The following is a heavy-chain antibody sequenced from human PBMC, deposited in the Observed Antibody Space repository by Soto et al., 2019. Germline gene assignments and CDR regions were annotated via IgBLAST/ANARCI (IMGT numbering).Heavy chain of an antibody. CDR1: GLTFSNYG. V-gene: IGHV3-33*01. CDR2: IWSDGNNK. D-gene: IGHD1-26*01. Sequence: QVQLVESGGGVVQPGRSLRLSCAASGLTFSNYGMNWVRQAPGKGLEWVAVIWSDGNNKYYGDSVKGRFTISRDNSKNTLYLQMNSMRAEDTAVYYCERDYEGGSYYPWGQGTLVTVSS. J-gene: IGHJ5*02. CDR3: ERDYEGGSYYP.